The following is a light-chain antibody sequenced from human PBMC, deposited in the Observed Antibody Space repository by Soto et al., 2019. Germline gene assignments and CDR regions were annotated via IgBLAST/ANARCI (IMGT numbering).Light chain of an antibody. CDR2: DAS. CDR3: QQGSNRYT. CDR1: QSVSSY. J-gene: IGKJ2*01. V-gene: IGKV3-11*01. Sequence: EIVLTQSPVTLSSSPGERATLSCRASQSVSSYLAWYQQKPGQAPRLLIYDASNRATGIPARFSGSGSGTDFTLTISSLEPEDLAVYYCQQGSNRYTFGHGTKLEIK.